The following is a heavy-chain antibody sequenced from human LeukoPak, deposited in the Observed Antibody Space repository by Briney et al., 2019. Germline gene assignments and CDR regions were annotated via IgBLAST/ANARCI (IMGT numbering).Heavy chain of an antibody. Sequence: GGSLRLSCAASGFTFSSYGMSWVRQAPGKGLEWVSAISGSGGSTYYADSVKGRFTISRDNSKNTLYLQMNSLRAEDTAVYYCARGSAAAGENYFDYWGQGTLVTVSP. CDR2: ISGSGGST. V-gene: IGHV3-23*01. CDR3: ARGSAAAGENYFDY. D-gene: IGHD6-13*01. J-gene: IGHJ4*02. CDR1: GFTFSSYG.